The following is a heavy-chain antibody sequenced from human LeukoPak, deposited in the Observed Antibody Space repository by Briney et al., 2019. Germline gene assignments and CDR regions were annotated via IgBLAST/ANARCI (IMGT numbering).Heavy chain of an antibody. Sequence: PSETLSLTCTVSGGSISSNSYYWAWIRQPPGKGLEWIGSIYYSGSTYYNPSLKSRVTLSVDTSKNQFSLNLSSVTAADTAVYYCARGDITMVRGVRDNWFDPWGQGTLVTVSS. CDR1: GGSISSNSYY. D-gene: IGHD3-10*01. CDR3: ARGDITMVRGVRDNWFDP. CDR2: IYYSGST. J-gene: IGHJ5*02. V-gene: IGHV4-39*07.